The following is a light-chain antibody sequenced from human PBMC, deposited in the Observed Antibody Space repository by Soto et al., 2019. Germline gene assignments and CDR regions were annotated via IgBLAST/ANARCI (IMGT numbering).Light chain of an antibody. J-gene: IGKJ5*01. CDR3: QQSYNHPVT. V-gene: IGKV1-39*01. CDR2: AAS. CDR1: QSINTK. Sequence: DIPMTQSPSSLSASVGDRVSITCRASQSINTKLNWFQQKPGEAPNLLIYAASTLHTGVPSRFSGSGSGRDFTLTISSLQPEDFATYYCQQSYNHPVTFGQGKRLDIK.